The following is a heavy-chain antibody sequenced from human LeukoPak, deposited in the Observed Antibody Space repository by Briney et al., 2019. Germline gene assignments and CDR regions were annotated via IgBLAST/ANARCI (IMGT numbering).Heavy chain of an antibody. V-gene: IGHV4-4*02. D-gene: IGHD3-10*01. J-gene: IGHJ4*02. CDR1: GGSISSSNW. CDR3: ARVSPYGSGSPTDY. CDR2: INHSGST. Sequence: SGTLSLTCAASGGSISSSNWWSWVRQPPGKGLEWIGEINHSGSTNYNPSLKSRVTISVDTSKNQFSLKLSSVTAADTAVYYCARVSPYGSGSPTDYWGQGTLVTVSS.